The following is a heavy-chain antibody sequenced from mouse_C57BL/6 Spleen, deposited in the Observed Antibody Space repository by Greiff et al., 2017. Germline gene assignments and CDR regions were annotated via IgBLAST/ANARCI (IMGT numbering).Heavy chain of an antibody. CDR3: ARDKNYAMDY. Sequence: EVKLVESGGGLVQSGRSLRLSCATSGFTFSDFYMEWVRQAPGKGLEWIAARRNKANDYTTEYSASVKGRFIVARDTSQSILYLQMNALRAEDTAIYYCARDKNYAMDYWGQGTSVTVSS. V-gene: IGHV7-1*01. J-gene: IGHJ4*01. CDR1: GFTFSDFY. CDR2: RRNKANDYTT.